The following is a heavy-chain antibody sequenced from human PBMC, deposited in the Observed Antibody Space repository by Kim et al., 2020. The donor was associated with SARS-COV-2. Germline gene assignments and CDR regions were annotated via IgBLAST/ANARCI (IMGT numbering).Heavy chain of an antibody. D-gene: IGHD3-22*01. CDR2: INHRGNT. CDR1: GGSFDTDY. CDR3: ARVKGYFASSRPVPFDL. J-gene: IGHJ2*01. V-gene: IGHV4-34*01. Sequence: SETLSLTCAVIGGSFDTDYWTWIRQPPGKGLEWIGEINHRGNTNYNPSLQSRFTISVDTSKSHFSLNLSSVTAADTASYYCARVKGYFASSRPVPFDLWGRGTLVTVSS.